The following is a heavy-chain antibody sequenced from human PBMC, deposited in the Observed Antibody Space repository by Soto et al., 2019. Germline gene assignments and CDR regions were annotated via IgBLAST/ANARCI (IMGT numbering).Heavy chain of an antibody. J-gene: IGHJ6*03. CDR2: INSDGSST. Sequence: GGSLRLSCAASGFTFSSYWMHWVRQAPGKGLVWVSRINSDGSSTSYADSVKGRFTISRDNAKNTLYLQMNSLRAEDTAVYYCARVRYYYGSGIPGLTRVESDYYYYMDVWGKGTTVTVSS. V-gene: IGHV3-74*01. D-gene: IGHD3-10*01. CDR3: ARVRYYYGSGIPGLTRVESDYYYYMDV. CDR1: GFTFSSYW.